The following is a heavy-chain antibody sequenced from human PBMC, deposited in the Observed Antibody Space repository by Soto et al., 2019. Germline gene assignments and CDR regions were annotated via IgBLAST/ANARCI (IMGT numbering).Heavy chain of an antibody. CDR2: ISYDGSNK. CDR1: GFTFISYA. CDR3: AKTNGTAARPYVYYGMDV. D-gene: IGHD6-25*01. V-gene: IGHV3-30-3*02. J-gene: IGHJ6*02. Sequence: LRLSCAASGFTFISYAMHWVRQAPGKWLEWVAVISYDGSNKYYADSVKGRFTISRDNSKNTLYLQMNSLRAEDTAAYYCAKTNGTAARPYVYYGMDVWGQGTTVTVSS.